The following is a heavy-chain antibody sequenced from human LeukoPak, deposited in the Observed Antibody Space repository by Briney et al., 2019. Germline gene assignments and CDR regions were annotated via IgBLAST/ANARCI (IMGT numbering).Heavy chain of an antibody. CDR1: GFTFSSYA. Sequence: GGSLRLSCAASGFTFSSYAMHWVRQAPGKGLEWVAVISYDGSNKYYADSVKGRSTISRDNSKNTLYLQMNSLRAEDTAVYYCARRAAHTPNYYYYYMDVWGKGTTVTVSS. CDR2: ISYDGSNK. V-gene: IGHV3-30*04. CDR3: ARRAAHTPNYYYYYMDV. J-gene: IGHJ6*03. D-gene: IGHD6-13*01.